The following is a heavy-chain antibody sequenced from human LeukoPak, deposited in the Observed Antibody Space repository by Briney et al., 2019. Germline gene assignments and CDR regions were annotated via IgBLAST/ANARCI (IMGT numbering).Heavy chain of an antibody. V-gene: IGHV4-59*08. J-gene: IGHJ4*02. CDR1: GGSISSYY. CDR3: ARLLRVTTVGPDLYYFDY. D-gene: IGHD4-17*01. Sequence: SETLSLTCTVSGGSISSYYWSWIRQPPGKGLEWIGYIYYSGSTNYNPSLKSRVTISVDTSKNQFSLKLSSVTAADTAVYYCARLLRVTTVGPDLYYFDYWGQGTLVTVSS. CDR2: IYYSGST.